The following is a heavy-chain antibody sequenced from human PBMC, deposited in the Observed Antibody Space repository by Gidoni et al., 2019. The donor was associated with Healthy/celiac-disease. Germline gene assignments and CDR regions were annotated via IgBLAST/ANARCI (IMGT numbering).Heavy chain of an antibody. J-gene: IGHJ3*02. D-gene: IGHD3-9*01. CDR1: AFTFSSYA. CDR3: AKGGITIFIPRVGAFDI. Sequence: EVQLLESGGGLVQPGGSLRVSCAASAFTFSSYAMSWVRQAPGKGLEWVSAISGSGGSTYYADSVKGRFTISRDNSKNTLYLQMNSLRAEDTAVYYCAKGGITIFIPRVGAFDIWGQGTMVTVSS. V-gene: IGHV3-23*01. CDR2: ISGSGGST.